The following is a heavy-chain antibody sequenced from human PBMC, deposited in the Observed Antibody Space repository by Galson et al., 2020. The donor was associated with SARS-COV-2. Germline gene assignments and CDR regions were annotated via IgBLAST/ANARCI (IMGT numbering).Heavy chain of an antibody. V-gene: IGHV3-30-3*01. CDR1: GFTFSSYA. Sequence: TGGSLRLSCAASGFTFSSYAMHWVRQAPGKGLEWVAVISYDGSNKYYADSVKGRFTISRDNSKNTLYLQMNSLRAEDTAVYYCARGGGSYYEGFDYWGQGTLVTVSS. J-gene: IGHJ4*02. CDR3: ARGGGSYYEGFDY. D-gene: IGHD1-26*01. CDR2: ISYDGSNK.